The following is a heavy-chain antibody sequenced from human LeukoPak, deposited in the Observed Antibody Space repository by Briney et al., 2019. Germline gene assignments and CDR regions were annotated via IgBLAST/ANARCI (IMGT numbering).Heavy chain of an antibody. Sequence: GGTLRLSCAASGFTFSSYGMSWVRQAPGKGLEWVSAISGSGSSTYYADSVKGRFTISRDNSKNTLYLQMNSLRAEDTAVYYCAKGSYCGGDCYSGGWFDPWGQGTLVTVSS. D-gene: IGHD2-21*02. CDR1: GFTFSSYG. J-gene: IGHJ5*02. V-gene: IGHV3-23*01. CDR2: ISGSGSST. CDR3: AKGSYCGGDCYSGGWFDP.